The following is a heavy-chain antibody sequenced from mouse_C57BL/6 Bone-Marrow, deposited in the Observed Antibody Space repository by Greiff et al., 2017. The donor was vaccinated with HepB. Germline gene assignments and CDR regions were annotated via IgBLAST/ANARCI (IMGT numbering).Heavy chain of an antibody. CDR3: ARSTTVVAHWYFDV. J-gene: IGHJ1*03. Sequence: EVKLMESVAELVRPGASVKLSCTASGFNIKNTYMHWVKQRPEQGLEWIGRIDPANGNTKYAPKFQGKATITADTSSNTAYLQLSSLTSEDTAIYYCARSTTVVAHWYFDVWGTGTTVTVSS. V-gene: IGHV14-3*01. CDR2: IDPANGNT. CDR1: GFNIKNTY. D-gene: IGHD1-1*01.